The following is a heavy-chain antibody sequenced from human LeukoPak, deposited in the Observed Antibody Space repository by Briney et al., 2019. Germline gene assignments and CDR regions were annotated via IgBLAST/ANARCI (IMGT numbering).Heavy chain of an antibody. D-gene: IGHD3-22*01. V-gene: IGHV3-48*01. CDR1: GFIFSSYS. Sequence: LGGSLRLSCAASGFIFSSYSMNWVRQAPGKGLEWVSYISSSSSTMYYADSVKGRFSISRDNAKNSLYLQMNSLRAEDTAVYYCARDHHRRLYDSQARDTFDIWGQGTMVTVSS. J-gene: IGHJ3*02. CDR3: ARDHHRRLYDSQARDTFDI. CDR2: ISSSSSTM.